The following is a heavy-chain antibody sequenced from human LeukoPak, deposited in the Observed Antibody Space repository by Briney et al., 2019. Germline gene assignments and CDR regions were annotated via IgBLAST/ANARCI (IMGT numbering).Heavy chain of an antibody. CDR1: GFTFSSYT. CDR3: TREVPHGYSGYDPRDY. D-gene: IGHD5-12*01. J-gene: IGHJ4*02. Sequence: PGGSLRLSCAASGFTFSSYTINWVRQAPGKGLEWVSAISGDSRYIYYADSVKGRFTISRDNTMNSLYLQMNSLRAEDTAVYYCTREVPHGYSGYDPRDYWGQGTLVTVSS. CDR2: ISGDSRYI. V-gene: IGHV3-21*01.